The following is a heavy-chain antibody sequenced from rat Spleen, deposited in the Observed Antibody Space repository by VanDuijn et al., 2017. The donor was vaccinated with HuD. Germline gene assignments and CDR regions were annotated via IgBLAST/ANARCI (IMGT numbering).Heavy chain of an antibody. Sequence: QVQLKESGPGLVQPSQTLSLTCTVSGFSLTSNGVSWVRQPPGKGLEWIAAISSGGSTYYNSALKSRLSISRDTSKSQVFLKMNSLQTEDTAIYFCTRAYNSGYGETYFDYWGQGVMVTVSS. D-gene: IGHD4-3*01. V-gene: IGHV2S12*01. CDR3: TRAYNSGYGETYFDY. CDR1: GFSLTSNG. CDR2: ISSGGST. J-gene: IGHJ2*01.